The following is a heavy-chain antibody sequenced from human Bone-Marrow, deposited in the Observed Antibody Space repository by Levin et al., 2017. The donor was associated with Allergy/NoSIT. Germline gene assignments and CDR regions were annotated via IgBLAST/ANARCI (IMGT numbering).Heavy chain of an antibody. CDR3: ARKLGGGNSGLDY. CDR1: GFTFSSYS. Sequence: AGGSLRLSCAASGFTFSSYSMNWVRQAPGKGLEWVSSISSSSSYIYYADSVKGRFTISRDNAKNSLYLQMNSLRAEDTAVYYCARKLGGGNSGLDYWGQGTLVTVSS. D-gene: IGHD4-23*01. V-gene: IGHV3-21*01. J-gene: IGHJ4*02. CDR2: ISSSSSYI.